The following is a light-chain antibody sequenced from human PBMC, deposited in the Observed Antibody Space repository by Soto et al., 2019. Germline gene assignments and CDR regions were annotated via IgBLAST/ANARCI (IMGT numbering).Light chain of an antibody. V-gene: IGKV3-20*01. CDR2: GAF. J-gene: IGKJ3*01. CDR1: QSISSTY. CDR3: QQYGSSSFA. Sequence: EIVLTQSPGTLSVSPGERATLFCRARQSISSTYLAWYQKKPGQAPRLLLYGAFNRATGIPDRFSGSGSGTDFTLTISRLAPEDCAFYYCQQYGSSSFAFGPGTKVEIK.